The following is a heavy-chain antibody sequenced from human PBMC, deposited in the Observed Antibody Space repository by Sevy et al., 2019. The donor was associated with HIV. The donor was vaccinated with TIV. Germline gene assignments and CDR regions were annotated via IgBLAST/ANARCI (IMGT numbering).Heavy chain of an antibody. D-gene: IGHD6-19*01. J-gene: IGHJ4*02. V-gene: IGHV3-11*01. Sequence: GGSLRLSCAASGFTFSDYSMGWIRQAPGKGLEWVSYISGSGTTIYYSGSVKGRFTISRDNTNNSLFLQMNSLRVEETAIYYCAPERSRYSSDWYYFDYWGQGTLVTVSS. CDR2: ISGSGTTI. CDR3: APERSRYSSDWYYFDY. CDR1: GFTFSDYS.